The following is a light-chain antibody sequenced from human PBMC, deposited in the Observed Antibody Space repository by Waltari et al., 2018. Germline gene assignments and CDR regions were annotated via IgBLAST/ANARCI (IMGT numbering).Light chain of an antibody. CDR1: RSVSSSY. Sequence: EIVLTQSPGTLSLSPGERATLSCRASRSVSSSYLAWYQQKPGQAPRLRIYGASSRATGIPDRFSGSGSGTDFTLTISRLEPEDFAVYYCQQYGSSPSWTFGQGTKVEIK. CDR2: GAS. V-gene: IGKV3-20*01. CDR3: QQYGSSPSWT. J-gene: IGKJ1*01.